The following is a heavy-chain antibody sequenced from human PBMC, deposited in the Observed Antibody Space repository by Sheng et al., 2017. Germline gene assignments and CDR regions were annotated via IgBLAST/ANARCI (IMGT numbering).Heavy chain of an antibody. CDR2: IIPIFGTA. J-gene: IGHJ6*02. V-gene: IGHV1-69*01. D-gene: IGHD3-16*02. Sequence: PGQGLEWMGGIIPIFGTANYAQKFQGRVTITADESTSTAYMELSSLRSEDTAVYYCARDLGSYRRRYYYYGMDVWDQGP. CDR3: ARDLGSYRRRYYYYGMDV.